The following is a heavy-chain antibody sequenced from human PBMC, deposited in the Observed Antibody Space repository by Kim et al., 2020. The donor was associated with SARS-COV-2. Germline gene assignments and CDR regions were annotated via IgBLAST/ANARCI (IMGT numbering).Heavy chain of an antibody. Sequence: ASVKVSCKASGYTFTSYGISWVRQAPGQGLEWMGWISAYNGNTNYAQKLQGRVTMTTDTSTSTAYMELRSLRSDDTAVYYCARDHLEGYNYYGSGSQAYYFDYWGQGTLVTVSS. CDR1: GYTFTSYG. V-gene: IGHV1-18*01. J-gene: IGHJ4*02. CDR2: ISAYNGNT. D-gene: IGHD3-10*01. CDR3: ARDHLEGYNYYGSGSQAYYFDY.